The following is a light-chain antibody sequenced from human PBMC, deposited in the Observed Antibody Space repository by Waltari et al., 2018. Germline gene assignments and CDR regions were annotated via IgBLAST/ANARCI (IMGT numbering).Light chain of an antibody. V-gene: IGLV4-69*01. CDR1: SGHSSNV. CDR2: VYSDGSH. J-gene: IGLJ3*02. Sequence: QLVLTQSPSASASLGASIKLTCTLSSGHSSNVIAWLQQQPEKGPRYLVKVYSDGSHSRGNEIPDRFSGSSSGAGRYLTISSLHSEDEADYYCQTGGHGTWVFGGGTRLTVL. CDR3: QTGGHGTWV.